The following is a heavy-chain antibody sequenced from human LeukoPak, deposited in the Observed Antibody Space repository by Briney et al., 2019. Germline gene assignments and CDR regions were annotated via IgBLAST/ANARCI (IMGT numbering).Heavy chain of an antibody. CDR1: GFTFNSYA. J-gene: IGHJ4*02. V-gene: IGHV3-23*01. CDR3: AKHSSGWYEYYFDY. D-gene: IGHD6-19*01. CDR2: ITTSGGST. Sequence: GGSLRLSCAASGFTFNSYAMSWLRQAPGKGLEWVSSITTSGGSTYYADSVKGRFTISRHNSKNTLYLQMNSLRAEDTAVYYCAKHSSGWYEYYFDYWGQGTLVTVSS.